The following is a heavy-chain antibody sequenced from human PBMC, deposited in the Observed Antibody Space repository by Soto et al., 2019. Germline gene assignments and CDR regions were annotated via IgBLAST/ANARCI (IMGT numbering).Heavy chain of an antibody. D-gene: IGHD6-13*01. V-gene: IGHV4-34*01. CDR1: GGSFSGYY. Sequence: SETLSLTCAVYGGSFSGYYWSWIRQPPGKGLEWIGEINHSGSTNYNPSLKSRVTISVDTSKNQFSLKLSSVTAADTAVYYCARARGSAWAAAGKGYFDYWGQGTLVTVSS. CDR2: INHSGST. J-gene: IGHJ4*02. CDR3: ARARGSAWAAAGKGYFDY.